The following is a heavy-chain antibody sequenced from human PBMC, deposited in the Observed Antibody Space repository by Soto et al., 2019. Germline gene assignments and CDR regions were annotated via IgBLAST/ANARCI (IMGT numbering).Heavy chain of an antibody. Sequence: PGGSLRLSCAASGFTFSSYGMHWVRQAPGKGLEWVAVIWYDGSNKYYADSVKGRLTISRDNSKNTLYLQMNSLRAEDTAVYYCARELERYFDWSPVSYWGQGTLVTVSS. CDR2: IWYDGSNK. CDR3: ARELERYFDWSPVSY. V-gene: IGHV3-33*01. CDR1: GFTFSSYG. D-gene: IGHD3-9*01. J-gene: IGHJ4*02.